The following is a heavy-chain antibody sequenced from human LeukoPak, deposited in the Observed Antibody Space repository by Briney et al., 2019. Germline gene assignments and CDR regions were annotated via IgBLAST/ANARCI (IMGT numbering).Heavy chain of an antibody. J-gene: IGHJ4*02. Sequence: GGSLRLSCAASGFTFSNNWMSWVRQAPGKGLEWVANIKEDGSEKNYVDSVKGRFTISRDNAKNSVYLQMNSLRGDDTAVYYCAAYYYGSGTSFGYWGQGTLVTVSS. D-gene: IGHD3-10*01. CDR1: GFTFSNNW. CDR2: IKEDGSEK. CDR3: AAYYYGSGTSFGY. V-gene: IGHV3-7*01.